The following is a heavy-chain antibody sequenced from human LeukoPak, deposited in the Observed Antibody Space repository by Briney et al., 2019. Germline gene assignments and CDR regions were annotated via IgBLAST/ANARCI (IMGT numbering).Heavy chain of an antibody. CDR3: AKDLAMVRGVDY. D-gene: IGHD3-10*01. CDR1: GFTFDDYA. J-gene: IGHJ4*02. CDR2: ISWNSGSI. V-gene: IGHV3-9*01. Sequence: GRSLRLSCAASGFTFDDYAMHWVRQAPGKGLEWVSGISWNSGSIGYADSVKGRFTISRDNAKNSLYLQMNSRRAEDTALYYCAKDLAMVRGVDYWGQGTLVTVSS.